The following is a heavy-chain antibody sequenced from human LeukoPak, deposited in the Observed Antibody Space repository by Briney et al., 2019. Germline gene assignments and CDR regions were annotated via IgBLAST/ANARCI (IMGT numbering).Heavy chain of an antibody. CDR3: ARPTYSGSCYPFDY. CDR2: IYYSGST. J-gene: IGHJ4*02. V-gene: IGHV4-39*01. D-gene: IGHD1-26*01. Sequence: NPSETLSLTCTVSGGSISSSSYYWGWIRQPPGKGLEWIGSIYYSGSTYYDPSLKSRVTISVDTSKNQFSLKLSSVTAADTAVYYCARPTYSGSCYPFDYWGQGTLVTVSS. CDR1: GGSISSSSYY.